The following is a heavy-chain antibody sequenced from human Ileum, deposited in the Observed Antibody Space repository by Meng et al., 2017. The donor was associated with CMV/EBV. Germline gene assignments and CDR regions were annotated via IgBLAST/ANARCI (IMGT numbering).Heavy chain of an antibody. Sequence: SETLSLTCAVHGGSFSGYYWGWIRQPPGKGLEWIGEINHLGNNNYNPSLKSRVTISVDTSKNQFSLKLNSVTAADTAVYYCVRGQDIVIVRYFDDWGQGTLVTVSS. J-gene: IGHJ4*02. CDR2: INHLGNN. CDR1: GGSFSGYY. D-gene: IGHD2-2*01. V-gene: IGHV4-34*01. CDR3: VRGQDIVIVRYFDD.